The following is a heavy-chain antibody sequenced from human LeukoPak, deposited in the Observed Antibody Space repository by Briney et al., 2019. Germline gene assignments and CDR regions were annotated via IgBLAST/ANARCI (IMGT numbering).Heavy chain of an antibody. J-gene: IGHJ4*02. D-gene: IGHD3-3*01. Sequence: PSETLSLTCTVSGGSISSYYWSWIRRPAGNGLEWIGSIYHSGSTYYNPSLKSRVTISVDTSKNQFSLKLSSVTAADTAVYYCARQAPGSEGFLERLLDYWGQGTLVTVSS. V-gene: IGHV4-59*08. CDR1: GGSISSYY. CDR2: IYHSGST. CDR3: ARQAPGSEGFLERLLDY.